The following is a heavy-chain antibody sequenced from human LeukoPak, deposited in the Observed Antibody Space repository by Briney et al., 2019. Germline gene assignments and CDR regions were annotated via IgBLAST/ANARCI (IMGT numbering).Heavy chain of an antibody. Sequence: ASVKVSCKASGYTFTSYYMHWVRQAPGQGLEWMGIINPSGGSTSYAQKFQGRVTMTRDTSTSTVYMELSSLRSEDTAVYYCASGIGRLTVTYYASDIWGQGTMVTVSS. D-gene: IGHD4-17*01. CDR2: INPSGGST. CDR1: GYTFTSYY. J-gene: IGHJ3*02. CDR3: ASGIGRLTVTYYASDI. V-gene: IGHV1-46*01.